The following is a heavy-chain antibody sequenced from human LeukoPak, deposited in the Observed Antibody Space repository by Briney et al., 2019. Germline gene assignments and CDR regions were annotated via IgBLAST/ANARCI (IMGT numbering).Heavy chain of an antibody. V-gene: IGHV4-59*12. CDR2: IYYSGST. J-gene: IGHJ4*02. CDR1: GGSISSYY. CDR3: ARRRWSAYFDY. D-gene: IGHD4-23*01. Sequence: SETLSLTCTVSGGSISSYYWSWIRQPPGKGLEWIGYIYYSGSTNYNPSLKSRVTISVDTSKNQFSLKLSSVTAADTAVYYCARRRWSAYFDYWGQGTLVTVSS.